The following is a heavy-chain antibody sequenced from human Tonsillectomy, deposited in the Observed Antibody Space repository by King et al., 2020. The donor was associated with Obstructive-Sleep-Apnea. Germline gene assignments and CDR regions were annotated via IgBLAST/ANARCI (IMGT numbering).Heavy chain of an antibody. Sequence: QLVQSGGGLVKLGGSLRLSCAASGFTFSDYYMSWIRQAPGKGLEWVSYISSSSSYTKYADSVKGRFTISRDNAKNSLYLQMNSLRAEDTAVYYCARDGRVGSGYYDFWGQGILVTVSS. D-gene: IGHD3-3*01. CDR3: ARDGRVGSGYYDF. CDR2: ISSSSSYT. CDR1: GFTFSDYY. J-gene: IGHJ4*02. V-gene: IGHV3-11*06.